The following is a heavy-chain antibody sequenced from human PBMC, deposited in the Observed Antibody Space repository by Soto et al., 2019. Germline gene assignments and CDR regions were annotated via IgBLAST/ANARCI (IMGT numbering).Heavy chain of an antibody. CDR3: ARGVGYYYDSSGPFDY. CDR1: GYTFTSYG. D-gene: IGHD3-22*01. V-gene: IGHV1-18*01. CDR2: ISAYNGNT. Sequence: GASVRVSCKASGYTFTSYGISWVRQAPGQGLEWMGWISAYNGNTNYAQKLQGRVTMTTDTSTSTAYMELRSLRSDDTAVYYCARGVGYYYDSSGPFDYWGQGTLVTVSS. J-gene: IGHJ4*02.